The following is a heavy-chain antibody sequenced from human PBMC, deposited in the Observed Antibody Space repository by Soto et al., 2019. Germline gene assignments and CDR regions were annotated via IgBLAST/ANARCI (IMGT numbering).Heavy chain of an antibody. V-gene: IGHV5-51*01. Sequence: GESLKISCKGSGYSFTSYWIGWVRQMPGKGLEWMGIIYPGDSDTRYSPSFQGQVTISADKSISTAYLQWSSLKASDTAMYYCVRGYCSSTCCDAGDYYYYYGMDVWGQGTTVTVSS. CDR2: IYPGDSDT. D-gene: IGHD2-2*01. J-gene: IGHJ6*02. CDR1: GYSFTSYW. CDR3: VRGYCSSTCCDAGDYYYYYGMDV.